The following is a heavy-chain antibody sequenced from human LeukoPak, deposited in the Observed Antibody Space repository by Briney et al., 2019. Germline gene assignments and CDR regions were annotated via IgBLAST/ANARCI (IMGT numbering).Heavy chain of an antibody. V-gene: IGHV1-2*02. Sequence: ASVKVSCKASGYIFTGYYMHWVRQAPGQGLEWMGWINPNSGDTHFPQKFQGRVTMTTDTSITTAYMELSSLRSEDTAVYYCARGDTVTTPLNRLVYWGQGTLVTVSS. CDR3: ARGDTVTTPLNRLVY. CDR2: INPNSGDT. D-gene: IGHD4-17*01. CDR1: GYIFTGYY. J-gene: IGHJ4*02.